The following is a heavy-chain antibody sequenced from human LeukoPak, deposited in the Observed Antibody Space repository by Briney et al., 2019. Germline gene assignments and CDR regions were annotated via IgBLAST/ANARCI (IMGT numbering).Heavy chain of an antibody. V-gene: IGHV6-1*01. CDR2: TYYRSKWYN. D-gene: IGHD2-15*01. Sequence: SQTLSLTCAISGDRVSSNSAAWSWTRQSPSRGLEWLGRTYYRSKWYNDYAGSVKSRIIINPDTSKNQFSLQLNSVTPEDTAVYYCAREEVVVAGTHYYGMDVWGQGTTVTVSS. CDR3: AREEVVVAGTHYYGMDV. CDR1: GDRVSSNSAA. J-gene: IGHJ6*02.